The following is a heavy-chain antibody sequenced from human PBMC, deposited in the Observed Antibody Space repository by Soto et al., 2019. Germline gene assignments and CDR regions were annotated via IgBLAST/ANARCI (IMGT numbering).Heavy chain of an antibody. CDR1: GFTFGDYA. D-gene: IGHD3-16*02. J-gene: IGHJ4*02. CDR3: TRDLVYPGYRY. Sequence: GGSLRLSCTASGFTFGDYAMSWFRQAPGKGLEWVGFIRSNAYGGTTEYAASVKGRFTISKDDSKSIAYLQMNSLKTDDTAVYYCTRDLVYPGYRYWGQGTLVTVSS. CDR2: IRSNAYGGTT. V-gene: IGHV3-49*03.